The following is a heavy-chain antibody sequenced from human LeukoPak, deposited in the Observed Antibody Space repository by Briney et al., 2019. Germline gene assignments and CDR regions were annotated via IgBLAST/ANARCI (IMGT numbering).Heavy chain of an antibody. CDR1: GGGFGNYG. CDR3: ARSIAVAGTPIDY. J-gene: IGHJ4*02. D-gene: IGHD6-19*01. V-gene: IGHV1-18*01. Sequence: ASVKVSCKASGGGFGNYGITWVRLAPGQGLEWMGWISAYNGNTNYAQKLQGRVTMTTDTSTSTAYMELRSLRSDDTAVYYCARSIAVAGTPIDYWGQGTLVTVSS. CDR2: ISAYNGNT.